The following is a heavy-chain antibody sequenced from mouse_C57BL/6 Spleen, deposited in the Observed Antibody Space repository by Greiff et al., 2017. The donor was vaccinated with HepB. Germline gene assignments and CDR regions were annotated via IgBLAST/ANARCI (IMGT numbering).Heavy chain of an antibody. V-gene: IGHV1-59*01. J-gene: IGHJ3*01. CDR3: AREGYGSSPFAY. CDR2: IDPSDSYT. D-gene: IGHD1-1*01. CDR1: GYTFTSYW. Sequence: VQLQQPGAELVRPGTSVKLSCKASGYTFTSYWMHWVKQRPGQGLEWIGVIDPSDSYTNYNQKFKGKATLTVETSSSTAYMQLSSLTSEDSAVYYCAREGYGSSPFAYWGQGTLVTVSA.